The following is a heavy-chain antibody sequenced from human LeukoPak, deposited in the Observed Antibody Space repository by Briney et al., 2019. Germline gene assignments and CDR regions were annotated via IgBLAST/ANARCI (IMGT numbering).Heavy chain of an antibody. Sequence: SETLSLTCAVSGGSISGYYWSWIRQPPGKGLEWIGYIYYSGSTNYNPSLKSRVTMAVDTSKNQFSLKLRSVTAADTAVYYCARVLSGSYSLAFDIWGQGTMVTVSS. D-gene: IGHD1-26*01. CDR1: GGSISGYY. CDR2: IYYSGST. V-gene: IGHV4-59*01. CDR3: ARVLSGSYSLAFDI. J-gene: IGHJ3*02.